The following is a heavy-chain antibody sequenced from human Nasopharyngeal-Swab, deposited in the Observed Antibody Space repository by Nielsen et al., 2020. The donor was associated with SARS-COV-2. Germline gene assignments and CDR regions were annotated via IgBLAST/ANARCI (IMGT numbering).Heavy chain of an antibody. CDR2: ISWNSGSI. CDR1: GFTFDDYA. D-gene: IGHD4-11*01. J-gene: IGHJ5*02. CDR3: AKDWAVTYNWFDP. V-gene: IGHV3-9*01. Sequence: GGSLRLSCAASGFTFDDYAMHWVRQAPGKGLEWVSGISWNSGSIGYADSVKGRFTISGDNAKNSLYLQMNSLRAEDTALYYCAKDWAVTYNWFDPWGQGTLVTVSS.